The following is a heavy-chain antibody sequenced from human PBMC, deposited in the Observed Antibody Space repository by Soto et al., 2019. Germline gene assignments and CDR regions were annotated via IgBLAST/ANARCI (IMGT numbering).Heavy chain of an antibody. CDR1: GGTFSTYT. CDR2: IIPLLDVT. J-gene: IGHJ4*02. D-gene: IGHD3-10*01. V-gene: IGHV1-69*08. Sequence: QVQLVQSGAEVKKPGSSVKVSCKASGGTFSTYTINWVRQAPGQGLEWMGRIIPLLDVTNNAQRFQGRVTITADKSRSTVDMELTSLTSQDTAVYYCARDSGTVGYDDSWGQGTLVTVSS. CDR3: ARDSGTVGYDDS.